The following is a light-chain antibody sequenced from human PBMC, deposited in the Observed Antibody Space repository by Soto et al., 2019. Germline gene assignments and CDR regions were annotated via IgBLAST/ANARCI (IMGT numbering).Light chain of an antibody. CDR2: GAS. CDR1: QSVSNN. V-gene: IGKV3D-15*01. J-gene: IGKJ1*01. CDR3: QQYNNWPSRT. Sequence: IVLTHSPGTLSLSAGEIATLSFRASQSVSNNYLAWYQQKPGQAPRLLIYGASNRATGIPDRFSGSGSGTEFTLTITSLQSEDFAVYYCQQYNNWPSRTFGQGTKVDI.